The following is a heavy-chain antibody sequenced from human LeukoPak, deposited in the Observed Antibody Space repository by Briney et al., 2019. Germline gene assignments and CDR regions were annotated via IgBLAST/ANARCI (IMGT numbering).Heavy chain of an antibody. CDR2: IYYNGNT. D-gene: IGHD2-21*02. J-gene: IGHJ4*02. V-gene: IGHV4-34*01. CDR1: GGSFSGYY. Sequence: SETLSLTCAVYGGSFSGYYWSWIRQPPGKGLEWIGSIYYNGNTYYNPSLKSRVTISVDTSKNQFSLMLSSVTAADTAVYYCVRLGFGIVVVTADYFDYWGQGTLVTVSS. CDR3: VRLGFGIVVVTADYFDY.